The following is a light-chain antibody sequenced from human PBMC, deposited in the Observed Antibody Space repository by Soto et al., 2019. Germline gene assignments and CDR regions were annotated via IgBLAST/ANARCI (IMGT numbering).Light chain of an antibody. CDR2: EVS. J-gene: IGKJ2*01. V-gene: IGKV1-5*03. CDR3: LQYNFYPST. CDR1: QSINKW. Sequence: DILLTQSPSTLSASVGDRVTISCRASQSINKWLAWYQHKPGKAPNLLIYEVSTLHSGVPSRFSGSGSETEFTLTISSLQPDDFATYYCLQYNFYPSTFGQGTKLEIK.